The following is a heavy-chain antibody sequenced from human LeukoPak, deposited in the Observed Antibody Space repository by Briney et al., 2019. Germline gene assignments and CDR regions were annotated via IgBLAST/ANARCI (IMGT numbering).Heavy chain of an antibody. D-gene: IGHD6-13*01. CDR3: AREGGIAAAARFDY. CDR1: GGSFSGYY. Sequence: PSETLSLTCAVYGGSFSGYYWSWIRQPPGKGLEWIGEINHSGSTNYNPSLKSRVTISVDTSKNQFSLKLSSVTAADTAVYYCAREGGIAAAARFDYWGQGTLVTVSS. J-gene: IGHJ4*02. V-gene: IGHV4-34*01. CDR2: INHSGST.